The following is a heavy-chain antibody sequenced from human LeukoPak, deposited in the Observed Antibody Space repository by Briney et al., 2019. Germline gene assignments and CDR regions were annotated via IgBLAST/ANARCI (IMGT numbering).Heavy chain of an antibody. CDR3: ARGRKVTYYDYVWGSYRYYFDY. J-gene: IGHJ4*02. CDR1: GYTFIGYY. CDR2: INPNSGGT. Sequence: VASVKVSCKASGYTFIGYYIHWVRQAPGQGLEWMGWINPNSGGTNYAQKFQGRVTMTRDTSISTAYMELSRLRSDDTAVYYYARGRKVTYYDYVWGSYRYYFDYWGQGTLVTVSS. D-gene: IGHD3-16*02. V-gene: IGHV1-2*02.